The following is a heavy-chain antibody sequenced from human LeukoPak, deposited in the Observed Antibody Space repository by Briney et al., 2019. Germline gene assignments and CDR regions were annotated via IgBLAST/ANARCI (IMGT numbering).Heavy chain of an antibody. J-gene: IGHJ3*02. CDR2: ISGSGGST. V-gene: IGHV3-23*01. D-gene: IGHD3-10*01. CDR1: GFTLSNSW. CDR3: AKDSRGLLWFGELKENDAFDI. Sequence: PGGSLRLSCAGSGFTLSNSWMGWVRQAPGRGLELVSAISGSGGSTYYADSVKGRFTISRDNSKNTLYLQMNSLRAEDTAVYYCAKDSRGLLWFGELKENDAFDIWGQGTMVTVSS.